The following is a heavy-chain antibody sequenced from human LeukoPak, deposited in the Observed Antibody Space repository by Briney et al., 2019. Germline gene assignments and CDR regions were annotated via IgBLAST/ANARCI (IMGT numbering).Heavy chain of an antibody. Sequence: ASVKVSCKTSGYSFTDYYIHWVRQAPGQGLEWMGWINTKSGRTSSARKFQGRVTMNRDPSITTVYMDMAWLTSDDTDIYFCARADFIDAGPYLIGPWGQGTLVTVSS. D-gene: IGHD3-3*01. V-gene: IGHV1-2*02. CDR3: ARADFIDAGPYLIGP. CDR1: GYSFTDYY. CDR2: INTKSGRT. J-gene: IGHJ5*02.